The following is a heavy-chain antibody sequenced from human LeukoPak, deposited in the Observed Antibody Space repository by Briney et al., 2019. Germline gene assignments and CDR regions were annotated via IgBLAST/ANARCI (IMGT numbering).Heavy chain of an antibody. Sequence: GGSLRLSCAASGFTLSNYAMSWVRQAPGKGLQWVSGISSSGGSTYQVDSVKGRFTISRDNSKNTLYLQMDSLRTEDTAVYYCAKLNRDSSGWADYWGQGTLVTVSS. J-gene: IGHJ4*02. V-gene: IGHV3-23*01. CDR2: ISSSGGST. D-gene: IGHD6-19*01. CDR1: GFTLSNYA. CDR3: AKLNRDSSGWADY.